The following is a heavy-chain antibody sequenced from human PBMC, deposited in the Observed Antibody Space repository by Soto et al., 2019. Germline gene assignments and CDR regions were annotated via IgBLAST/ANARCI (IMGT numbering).Heavy chain of an antibody. V-gene: IGHV1-69*12. Sequence: QVQLVQSGAEVKKPGSSVKVSCKASGGTFSSYAISWVRQAPGQGLEWMGGIIPIFGTANYAQKFQGRVTITADEXTXSAYMGLSSLRSEDTAVYYCATPAMATSTYFYGMDVWGHGTTVTVSS. CDR3: ATPAMATSTYFYGMDV. J-gene: IGHJ6*02. CDR2: IIPIFGTA. CDR1: GGTFSSYA.